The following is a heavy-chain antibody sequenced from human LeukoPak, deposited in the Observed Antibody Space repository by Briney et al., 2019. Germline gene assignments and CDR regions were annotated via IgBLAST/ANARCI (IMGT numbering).Heavy chain of an antibody. CDR2: IFPGDSTT. V-gene: IGHV5-51*01. Sequence: GESLKISCKGSGYSFTNYWIGWVRQMPGKGLELMGIIFPGDSTTRYSPSFQGQVTISADKSISTAYLQWSSLKASDSAMYYCARSLYGSGSYSLVAYWGQGTLVTVSS. CDR1: GYSFTNYW. CDR3: ARSLYGSGSYSLVAY. J-gene: IGHJ4*02. D-gene: IGHD3-10*01.